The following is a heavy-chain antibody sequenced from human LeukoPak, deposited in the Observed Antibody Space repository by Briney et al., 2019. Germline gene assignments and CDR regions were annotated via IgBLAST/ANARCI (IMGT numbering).Heavy chain of an antibody. CDR2: INPNSGGT. CDR3: ARMAVAGTGIFDY. J-gene: IGHJ4*02. V-gene: IGHV1-2*02. Sequence: VASVKVSCKASGYIFNGYYIHWVRQAPGQGLEWMGWINPNSGGTNYAQKFQGRVTMTRDTSISTAYMELSRLRSDDTAVYYCARMAVAGTGIFDYWGQGTLVTVSS. D-gene: IGHD6-19*01. CDR1: GYIFNGYY.